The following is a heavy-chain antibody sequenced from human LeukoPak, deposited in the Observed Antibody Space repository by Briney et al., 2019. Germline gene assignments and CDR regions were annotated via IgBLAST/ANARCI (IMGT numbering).Heavy chain of an antibody. J-gene: IGHJ4*02. Sequence: GASVKVSCKASGYTFTSYVINWVRQAPGQGLEWMGWISTNTGNPTYAQDLTGRFVFSLDTSVSTAYLQISSLKAEDTAVYYCAKNGIRGFSGYDYVDLDFWGQGTLVTVSS. CDR3: AKNGIRGFSGYDYVDLDF. CDR1: GYTFTSYV. CDR2: ISTNTGNP. V-gene: IGHV7-4-1*02. D-gene: IGHD5-12*01.